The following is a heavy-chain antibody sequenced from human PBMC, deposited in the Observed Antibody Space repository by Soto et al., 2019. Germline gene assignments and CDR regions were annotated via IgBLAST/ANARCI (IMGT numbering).Heavy chain of an antibody. CDR3: ASRTYAMDV. Sequence: QVQLRESGPGLVKPSGTLSLTCAVSGGSISSSNWWSWVRQPPGKGLEWIGEIFHNGNTYSNPSLTGRVTMSVDKSKNQFSLNLYSVTAADTAVYYCASRTYAMDVWGQGTTVTVSS. J-gene: IGHJ6*02. CDR2: IFHNGNT. V-gene: IGHV4-4*02. CDR1: GGSISSSNW.